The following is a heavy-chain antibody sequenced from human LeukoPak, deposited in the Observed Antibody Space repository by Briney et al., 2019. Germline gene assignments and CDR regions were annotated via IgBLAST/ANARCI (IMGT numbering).Heavy chain of an antibody. Sequence: SETLSLTCAVYGGSFSGYYWSWIRQPPGKGLEWMGEINHSGSTNYNPSLKSRVTISVDTSKNQFSLKLSSVTAADTAVYYCARAPGIAVAGTSRYHYYMDVWGKGTTVTVSS. V-gene: IGHV4-34*01. CDR2: INHSGST. J-gene: IGHJ6*03. CDR1: GGSFSGYY. D-gene: IGHD6-19*01. CDR3: ARAPGIAVAGTSRYHYYMDV.